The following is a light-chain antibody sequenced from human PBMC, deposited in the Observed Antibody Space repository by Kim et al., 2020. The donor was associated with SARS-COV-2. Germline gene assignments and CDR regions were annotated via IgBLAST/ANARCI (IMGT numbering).Light chain of an antibody. CDR2: QDS. CDR3: QAWDSSTVV. Sequence: SYELTQPPSVSLSPGQTASITCSGDKLGDKYACWYQQNPGQSPLLVIYQDSKRPSGIPERFSGSNSGNTATLTISGTQAIDEADYYCQAWDSSTVVFGGGTQLTVL. CDR1: KLGDKY. J-gene: IGLJ2*01. V-gene: IGLV3-1*01.